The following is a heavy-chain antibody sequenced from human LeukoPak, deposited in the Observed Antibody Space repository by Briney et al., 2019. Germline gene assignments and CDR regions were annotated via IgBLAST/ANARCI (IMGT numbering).Heavy chain of an antibody. V-gene: IGHV3-30*02. CDR3: ARTDIAAAGPNDY. J-gene: IGHJ4*02. D-gene: IGHD6-13*01. Sequence: PGGSLRLSCAASGFTFSSYGMHWVRQAPGKGLEWVAFIRYDGSNKYYADSVKGRFTISRDNSKNTLYLQMNSLRAEDTAVYYCARTDIAAAGPNDYWGQGTLVTVSS. CDR1: GFTFSSYG. CDR2: IRYDGSNK.